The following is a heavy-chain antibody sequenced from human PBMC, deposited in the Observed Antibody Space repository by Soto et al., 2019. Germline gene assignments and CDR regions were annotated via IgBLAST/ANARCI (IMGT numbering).Heavy chain of an antibody. Sequence: QVQLVQSRAEVKKPGASVKVSCKASGYTFTSYDMHWVRQAPGQRLEWMGWINAGNGNTKYSQKFQGRVTITRDTSASTAYMELSSLRSEDTAVYYCARRVYSSGWYYFDYWGQGTLVTVSS. CDR3: ARRVYSSGWYYFDY. CDR2: INAGNGNT. CDR1: GYTFTSYD. D-gene: IGHD6-19*01. J-gene: IGHJ4*02. V-gene: IGHV1-3*01.